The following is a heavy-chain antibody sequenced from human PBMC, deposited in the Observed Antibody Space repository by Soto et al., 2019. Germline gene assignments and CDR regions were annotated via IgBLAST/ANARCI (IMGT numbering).Heavy chain of an antibody. Sequence: QVQLQQWGAGLLKPSETLSLTCAVYGGSFSGYYWSWIRQPPGKGLEWIGEINHSGSTNYNPSLKIRVTISVDTSKNQFSLKLSSVTAADTAVYYCARYCSGGSCPQDDYWGQGTLVTVSS. D-gene: IGHD2-15*01. J-gene: IGHJ4*02. CDR2: INHSGST. V-gene: IGHV4-34*01. CDR1: GGSFSGYY. CDR3: ARYCSGGSCPQDDY.